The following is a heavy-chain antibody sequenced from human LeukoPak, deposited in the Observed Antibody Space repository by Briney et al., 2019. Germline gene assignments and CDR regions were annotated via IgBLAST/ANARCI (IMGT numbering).Heavy chain of an antibody. CDR1: GFTFSSYG. CDR2: ISGSGGST. J-gene: IGHJ4*02. Sequence: GGSLRLSCAACGFTFSSYGMSWVRQAPGKGLEWVSAISGSGGSTYYADSVKGRFTISRDNSKNTLYLQMNSLRAEDTAVYYCAKCVSSTSCRYFDYWGQGTLVTVSS. V-gene: IGHV3-23*01. CDR3: AKCVSSTSCRYFDY. D-gene: IGHD2-2*01.